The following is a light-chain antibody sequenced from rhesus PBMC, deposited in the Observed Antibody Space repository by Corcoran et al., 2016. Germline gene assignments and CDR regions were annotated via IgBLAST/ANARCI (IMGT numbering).Light chain of an antibody. CDR2: YAS. V-gene: IGKV1-66*01. CDR3: QQYNNSPLT. J-gene: IGKJ4*01. CDR1: QGINHY. Sequence: DIQMTQSPSSLSASVGDRVTITCRASQGINHYLSWYQKKPGKAPKPLYYYASSLETGVPSRFSGSGFGTDYTLTISSLQPADIATYYCQQYNNSPLTFGGGTKVEIK.